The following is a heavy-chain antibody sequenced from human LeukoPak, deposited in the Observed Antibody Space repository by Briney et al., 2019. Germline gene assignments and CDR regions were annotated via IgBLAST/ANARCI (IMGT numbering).Heavy chain of an antibody. CDR1: GGTFSSYA. D-gene: IGHD2-15*01. J-gene: IGHJ5*02. V-gene: IGHV1-69*01. CDR2: IIPIFGTA. Sequence: SVKVSCKASGGTFSSYAISWVRQAPGQGLEWMGGIIPIFGTANYAQKFQGRVTITADVSTSTAYMALSSLRSEDTAVYYCARHREYCSGSSCYSGGYNWFDPWGQGTLVTVSS. CDR3: ARHREYCSGSSCYSGGYNWFDP.